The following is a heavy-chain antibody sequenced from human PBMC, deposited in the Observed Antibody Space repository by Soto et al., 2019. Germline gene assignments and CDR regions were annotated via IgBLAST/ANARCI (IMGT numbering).Heavy chain of an antibody. CDR2: INSDGSTT. V-gene: IGHV3-74*01. J-gene: IGHJ4*02. CDR3: ARGYSSGPDY. CDR1: GFTFSDHW. Sequence: EVQLVESGGGVVQPGGSLRLSCAASGFTFSDHWMHWGRQVPGKGLVWVARINSDGSTTTYADSVKGRFTISRANARNTLYLQMDSLRAGDTALYYCARGYSSGPDYWGQGTLVTVSS. D-gene: IGHD6-19*01.